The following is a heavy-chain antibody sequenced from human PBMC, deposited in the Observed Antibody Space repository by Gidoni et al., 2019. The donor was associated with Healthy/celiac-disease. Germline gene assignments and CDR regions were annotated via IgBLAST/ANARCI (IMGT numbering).Heavy chain of an antibody. CDR2: MSSSGSTI. V-gene: IGHV3-48*03. CDR3: ARDTTAGYYGMDV. CDR1: GFTLSSYE. J-gene: IGHJ6*02. Sequence: EVQLVESGGGLVQPGGSLRLPCAASGFTLSSYEMHWVRQAPGKGLEWVSYMSSSGSTIDYADSVKGRFTISRDNAKNSLYLQMNSLRAEDTAVYYCARDTTAGYYGMDVWGQGTTVTVSS. D-gene: IGHD4-4*01.